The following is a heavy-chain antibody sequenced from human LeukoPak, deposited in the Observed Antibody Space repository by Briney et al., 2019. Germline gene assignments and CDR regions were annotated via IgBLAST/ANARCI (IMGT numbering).Heavy chain of an antibody. D-gene: IGHD5-24*01. Sequence: ASVKVSCKASGYTFSDYDVNWVRQAPGQGLEWMGWMNPTSGDTGYAQKFQGRVTMTRSMSRNTAYMELSRLRSEDTAIYFCARSDLGTITAGPFNYWGQGTLVAVSS. J-gene: IGHJ4*02. CDR1: GYTFSDYD. CDR2: MNPTSGDT. V-gene: IGHV1-8*01. CDR3: ARSDLGTITAGPFNY.